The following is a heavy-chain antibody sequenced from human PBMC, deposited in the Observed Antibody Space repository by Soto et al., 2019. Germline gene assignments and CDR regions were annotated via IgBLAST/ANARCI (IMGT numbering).Heavy chain of an antibody. J-gene: IGHJ4*02. V-gene: IGHV3-21*01. D-gene: IGHD6-13*01. CDR2: ISGSSTYT. CDR1: GVTCSNDS. CDR3: ARVAWGAAAGTDFDY. Sequence: GGSLRVSCAVSGVTCSNDSRSRVLQAQGKGLEWVSSISGSSTYTYYADSLKGRFAISRDNAKNSLYLQMNSLRAEDTAVYYCARVAWGAAAGTDFDYWGRGTLVTVSS.